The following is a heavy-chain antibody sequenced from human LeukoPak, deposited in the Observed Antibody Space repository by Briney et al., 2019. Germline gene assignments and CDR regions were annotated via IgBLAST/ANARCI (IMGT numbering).Heavy chain of an antibody. CDR1: GGSFSGYY. CDR3: ARDDYGDLQYFED. D-gene: IGHD4-17*01. V-gene: IGHV4-34*01. CDR2: INHSGST. J-gene: IGHJ4*02. Sequence: PSETLTLTCAVYGGSFSGYYWSWIRQPPGKGLEWIGEINHSGSTNYNPSLKSRVTISVDTSKNQFSLKLSSVTAADTAVYYCARDDYGDLQYFEDWGQGTLVTVSS.